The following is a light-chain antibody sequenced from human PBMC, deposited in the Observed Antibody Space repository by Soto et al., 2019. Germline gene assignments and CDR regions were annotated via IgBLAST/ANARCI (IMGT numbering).Light chain of an antibody. CDR1: SSNIGAGYD. V-gene: IGLV1-40*01. Sequence: QSVLTQPPSVSGAPGQRVTISCTGSSSNIGAGYDVHWYQQFPGTAPKLLIYGNSNRPSGVPDRFSGSKSGTSASLAITGLQAEDEVDYYCQSYDSSQSGWVFGGGTKVTVL. CDR2: GNS. CDR3: QSYDSSQSGWV. J-gene: IGLJ3*02.